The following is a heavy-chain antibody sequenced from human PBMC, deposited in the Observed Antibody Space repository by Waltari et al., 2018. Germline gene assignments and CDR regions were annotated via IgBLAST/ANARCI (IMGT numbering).Heavy chain of an antibody. Sequence: QVPLQQSGPGLVKPSQTLSLTCAISGDSVSTTRPVWTWIRQSPSRGLGWLGRTYYRAKWYNDYAVSVKSRMTINPDTSKNQFSLQLNSVTPEDTAVYYCARGSRGNFDYWGQGTLVIVSS. CDR3: ARGSRGNFDY. D-gene: IGHD3-16*01. CDR1: GDSVSTTRPV. J-gene: IGHJ4*02. CDR2: TYYRAKWYN. V-gene: IGHV6-1*01.